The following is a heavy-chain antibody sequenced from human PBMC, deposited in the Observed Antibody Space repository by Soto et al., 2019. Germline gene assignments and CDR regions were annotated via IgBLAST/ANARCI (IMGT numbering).Heavy chain of an antibody. V-gene: IGHV4-31*03. CDR1: GGSISSGGYY. Sequence: SETLSLTCTVSGGSISSGGYYWSWIRQHPGKGLEWIGYIYYSGSTYYNPSLKSRVTISVDTSKNQFSLKLSSVTAADTAVYYCARPGYCSSTSCSHFNDAFDIWGQGTMVTVSS. CDR2: IYYSGST. J-gene: IGHJ3*02. D-gene: IGHD2-2*01. CDR3: ARPGYCSSTSCSHFNDAFDI.